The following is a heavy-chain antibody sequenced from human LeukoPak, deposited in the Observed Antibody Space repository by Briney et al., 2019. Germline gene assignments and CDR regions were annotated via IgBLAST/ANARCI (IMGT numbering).Heavy chain of an antibody. D-gene: IGHD5-18*01. CDR1: GFTFSSYS. CDR2: ISSSSSYI. V-gene: IGHV3-21*01. Sequence: GGSLRLSCAASGFTFSSYSMNWVRQAPGKELEWVSSISSSSSYIYYADSVKGRFTISRDNAKNSLYLQMNSLRAEDTAVYYCARDTRHSYGYVDYWGQGTLVTVSS. CDR3: ARDTRHSYGYVDY. J-gene: IGHJ4*02.